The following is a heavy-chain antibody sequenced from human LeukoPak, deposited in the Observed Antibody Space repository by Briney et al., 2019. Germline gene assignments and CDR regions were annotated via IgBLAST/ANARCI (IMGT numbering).Heavy chain of an antibody. CDR3: ARGGWTPYYGMDV. D-gene: IGHD6-19*01. V-gene: IGHV1-69*04. CDR1: GYTFTGYY. Sequence: ASVKVSCKASGYTFTGYYMHWVRQAPGQGLEWMGRIIPTLGIANYAQKFQGRVTITADKSTSTAYMELSSLRSEDTAVYYCARGGWTPYYGMDVWGQGTTVTVSS. J-gene: IGHJ6*02. CDR2: IIPTLGIA.